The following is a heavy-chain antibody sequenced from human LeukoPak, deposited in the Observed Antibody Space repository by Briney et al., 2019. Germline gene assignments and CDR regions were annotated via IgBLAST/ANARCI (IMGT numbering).Heavy chain of an antibody. D-gene: IGHD5-18*01. CDR1: GFTFSSYA. CDR3: ARDEGGSGAMVWQPLYYHGMDV. Sequence: PGGSLRLSCAASGFTFSSYAMHWVRQAPGKGLEWVAVISYDGSNKYYADSVKGRFTISRDNSKNTLYLQMNSLRAEDTAVYYCARDEGGSGAMVWQPLYYHGMDVWGQGTTVTVSS. J-gene: IGHJ6*02. V-gene: IGHV3-30-3*01. CDR2: ISYDGSNK.